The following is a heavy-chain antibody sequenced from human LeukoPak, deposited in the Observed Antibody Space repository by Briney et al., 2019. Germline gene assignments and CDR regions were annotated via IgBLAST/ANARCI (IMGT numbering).Heavy chain of an antibody. V-gene: IGHV4-59*12. D-gene: IGHD5-18*01. Sequence: SETLSLTCTVSGGSINSYYWSWIRQPPGKGLEWIGYIYYSGSTNYNPSLKSRVTISVDTSKNQFSLKLSSVTAADTAVYYCARDAVDTAMGNYGMDVWGQGTTVTVSS. J-gene: IGHJ6*02. CDR3: ARDAVDTAMGNYGMDV. CDR2: IYYSGST. CDR1: GGSINSYY.